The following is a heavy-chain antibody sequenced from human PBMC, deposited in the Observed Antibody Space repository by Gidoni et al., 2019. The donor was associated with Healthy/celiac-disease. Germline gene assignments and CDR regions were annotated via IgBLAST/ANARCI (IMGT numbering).Heavy chain of an antibody. V-gene: IGHV3-30-3*01. CDR2: ISYDGSKK. CDR1: GFPSSHFA. D-gene: IGHD3-9*01. CDR3: ATVPSGELRYFDWTNAFDI. Sequence: QVQLVDSGGGVVPPGSSLSLSCAASGFPSSHFAIHWVRQAPGKGLEWVAGISYDGSKKDYADSVKGRFTISRDNSKNTLYLQMNSLRAEDTAVYYCATVPSGELRYFDWTNAFDIWGQGTMVTVSS. J-gene: IGHJ3*02.